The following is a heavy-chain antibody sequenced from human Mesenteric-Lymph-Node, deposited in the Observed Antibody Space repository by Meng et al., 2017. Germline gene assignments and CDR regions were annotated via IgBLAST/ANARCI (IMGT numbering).Heavy chain of an antibody. CDR1: GYTFTSYG. CDR2: IIPIFGTA. V-gene: IGHV1-69*13. J-gene: IGHJ4*02. CDR3: ARDPLTDYSGTIDY. D-gene: IGHD4-11*01. Sequence: SVKVSCKASGYTFTSYGISWVRQAPGQGLEWMGGIIPIFGTANYAQKFQGRVTITADESTSTAYMELSSLRSDDTAVYYCARDPLTDYSGTIDYWGQGTLVTVSS.